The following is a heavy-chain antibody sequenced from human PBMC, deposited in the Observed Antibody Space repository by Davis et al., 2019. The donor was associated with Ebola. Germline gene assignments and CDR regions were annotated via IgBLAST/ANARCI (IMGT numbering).Heavy chain of an antibody. CDR3: ASTPSRQQLATLDTTGMDV. CDR2: IIPIFGTA. CDR1: GGTFSSYA. D-gene: IGHD6-13*01. Sequence: AASVKVSCKASGGTFSSYAISWVRQAPGQGLEWLGGIIPIFGTANYAQKFQGRVTITADKSTTTASMELSSLRTEDTAVYYCASTPSRQQLATLDTTGMDVWGQGTTVTVSS. J-gene: IGHJ6*02. V-gene: IGHV1-69*06.